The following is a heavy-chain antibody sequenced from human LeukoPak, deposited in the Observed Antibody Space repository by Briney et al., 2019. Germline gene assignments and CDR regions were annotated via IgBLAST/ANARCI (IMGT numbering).Heavy chain of an antibody. CDR3: ARVLSGSYDN. D-gene: IGHD1-26*01. J-gene: IGHJ4*02. V-gene: IGHV3-7*01. CDR1: GFTFSSYC. Sequence: GGSLRLSCAASGFTFSSYCMSWVRQAPGKGLEWVANIKQDGSEKYYVDSVKGRFTISRDNAKNSLYLQMNSLRAEDTAVYYCARVLSGSYDNWGQGTLVTVSS. CDR2: IKQDGSEK.